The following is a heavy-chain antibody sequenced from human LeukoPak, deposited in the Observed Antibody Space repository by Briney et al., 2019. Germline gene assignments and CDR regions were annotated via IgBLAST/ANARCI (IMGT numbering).Heavy chain of an antibody. D-gene: IGHD3-22*01. J-gene: IGHJ4*02. CDR3: AKGTYDSRGHFDY. Sequence: GGSLRLSCVASGFTFSSYAMTWVRQAPGKGLEWVSGISGSGTNTYYADSVKGRFAISRDNSKTALYLQMNSLRAEDTAAYYCAKGTYDSRGHFDYWGQGTLVSVSS. CDR1: GFTFSSYA. V-gene: IGHV3-23*01. CDR2: ISGSGTNT.